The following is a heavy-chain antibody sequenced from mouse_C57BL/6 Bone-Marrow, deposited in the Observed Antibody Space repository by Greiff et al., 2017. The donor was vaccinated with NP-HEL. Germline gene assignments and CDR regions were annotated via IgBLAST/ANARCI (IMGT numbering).Heavy chain of an antibody. Sequence: EVQVVESGPGLVKPSQSLSLTCSVTGYSITSGYYWNWIRQFPGNKLEWMGYISYDGSNNYNPSLKNRISITRDTSKNQFFLKLNSVTTEDTATYYCAREDYDYDGGFDYWGQGTTLTVSS. CDR3: AREDYDYDGGFDY. V-gene: IGHV3-6*01. CDR1: GYSITSGYY. J-gene: IGHJ2*01. D-gene: IGHD2-4*01. CDR2: ISYDGSN.